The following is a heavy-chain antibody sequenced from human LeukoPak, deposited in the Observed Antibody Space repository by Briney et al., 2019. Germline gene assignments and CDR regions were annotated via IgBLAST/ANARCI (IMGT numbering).Heavy chain of an antibody. CDR2: ISYDGSNK. V-gene: IGHV3-30-3*01. Sequence: GGSLRLSCAASGFTFSSYAMHWVRPAPGKGLEWVAVISYDGSNKYYADSVKGRFTISRDNSKNTLYLQMNSLRAEDTAVYYCARDPCSGGSCYRNFDYWGQGTLVTVSS. CDR3: ARDPCSGGSCYRNFDY. D-gene: IGHD2-15*01. J-gene: IGHJ4*02. CDR1: GFTFSSYA.